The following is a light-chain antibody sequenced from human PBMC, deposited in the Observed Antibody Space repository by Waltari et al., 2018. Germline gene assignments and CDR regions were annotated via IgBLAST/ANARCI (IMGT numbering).Light chain of an antibody. CDR2: DVS. J-gene: IGLJ7*01. CDR1: SSDVGGYNY. V-gene: IGLV2-11*01. Sequence: QSALTQPRSVSGSPGQSVTISCTGTSSDVGGYNYVSWYQQHPGKAPKLMIYDVSKRPSGVPDRFAGSKSGNTASWTISGLQAEDEADYYCCSYAGSYTYAVFGGGTQLTVL. CDR3: CSYAGSYTYAV.